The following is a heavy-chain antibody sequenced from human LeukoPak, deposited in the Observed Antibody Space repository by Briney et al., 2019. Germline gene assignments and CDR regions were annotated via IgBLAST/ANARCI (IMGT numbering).Heavy chain of an antibody. Sequence: ASVMVSCKASGYTFASYDINWVRQATGQGLEWMGWMNPNSGNTGYAQKFQGRVTITRNTSISTAYMELSSLRSEDTAVYYCASYFGNGDAFDIWGQGTMVTVSS. J-gene: IGHJ3*02. CDR1: GYTFASYD. CDR3: ASYFGNGDAFDI. CDR2: MNPNSGNT. D-gene: IGHD1-1*01. V-gene: IGHV1-8*03.